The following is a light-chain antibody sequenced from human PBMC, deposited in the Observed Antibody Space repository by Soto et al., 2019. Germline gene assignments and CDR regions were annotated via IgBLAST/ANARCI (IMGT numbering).Light chain of an antibody. Sequence: EIVLTQSPGTLSLSPGERATLSCRAIQSVSSSYLAWYQQKPGQAPRLLIYGASSRATGIPDRFSGSGSGTDFTLTISRLEPEDFAVYYCQQYGTTFGQGTKVEIK. CDR2: GAS. V-gene: IGKV3-20*01. J-gene: IGKJ1*01. CDR1: QSVSSSY. CDR3: QQYGTT.